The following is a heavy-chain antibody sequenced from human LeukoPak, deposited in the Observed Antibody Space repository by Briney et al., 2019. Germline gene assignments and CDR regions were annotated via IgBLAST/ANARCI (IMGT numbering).Heavy chain of an antibody. CDR2: ISAYNGNT. CDR3: ARVYYEHLDY. D-gene: IGHD3-22*01. J-gene: IGHJ4*02. V-gene: IGHV1-18*01. Sequence: ASVKVSCKASGYTFTSYGISWVRQAPGQGLEWMGWISAYNGNTNYAQKFQGRVTITADKFTSTAYMELSSLRSEDTAVYYCARVYYEHLDYWGQGTLVTVSS. CDR1: GYTFTSYG.